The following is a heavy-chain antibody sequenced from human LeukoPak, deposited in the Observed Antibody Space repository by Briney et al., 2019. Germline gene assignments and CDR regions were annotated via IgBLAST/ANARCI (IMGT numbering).Heavy chain of an antibody. V-gene: IGHV4-34*01. J-gene: IGHJ5*02. CDR3: ARGDSSSSWFDP. D-gene: IGHD6-6*01. Sequence: SETLSLTCAVYGGSFSGYYWSWIRQPPGKGLEWIGEINHSGSTNYNPSLKSRVTISVDTSKNQFSLKLSSVTAADTAAYYCARGDSSSSWFDPWGQGTLVTVSS. CDR2: INHSGST. CDR1: GGSFSGYY.